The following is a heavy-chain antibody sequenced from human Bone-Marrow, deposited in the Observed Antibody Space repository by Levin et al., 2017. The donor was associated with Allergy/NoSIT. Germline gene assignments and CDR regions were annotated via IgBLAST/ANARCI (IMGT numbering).Heavy chain of an antibody. J-gene: IGHJ6*02. V-gene: IGHV3-30-3*01. Sequence: PGGSLRLSCAASGFTFSSYAMHWVRQAPGKGLEWVAVISYDGSNKYYADSVKGRFTISRDNSKNTLYLQMNSLRAEDTAVYCCAGDQGVATIGRVSDYYYGMDVWGQGTTVTVSS. CDR1: GFTFSSYA. CDR2: ISYDGSNK. CDR3: AGDQGVATIGRVSDYYYGMDV. D-gene: IGHD5-12*01.